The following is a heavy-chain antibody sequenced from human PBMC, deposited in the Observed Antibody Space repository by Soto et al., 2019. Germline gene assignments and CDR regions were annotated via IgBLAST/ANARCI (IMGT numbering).Heavy chain of an antibody. CDR3: ARDGSSDWLTWFDP. J-gene: IGHJ5*02. V-gene: IGHV1-46*01. Sequence: QVQLVQSGAEVKKPGASVRVSCKASGYTFTDYYIHWVRQAPRQGLEWMGIISPSGGSTYAQKFQGRVTVNRDTSTSTVDMELSSLRSEDTAVYYCARDGSSDWLTWFDPWGQGTLVSVSS. CDR1: GYTFTDYY. CDR2: ISPSGGST. D-gene: IGHD6-19*01.